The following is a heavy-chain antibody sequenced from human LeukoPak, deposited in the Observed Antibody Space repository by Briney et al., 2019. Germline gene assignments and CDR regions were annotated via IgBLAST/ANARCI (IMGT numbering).Heavy chain of an antibody. Sequence: GGSLRLSCATSGFNFDRYTIHWVRQAPGKGLEWVSLAVWAGGTTFYSDSVGGRFTIPRDSGRKSVYLQMNSLTTDDTAFYFCAKELDTMFFDYWGQGALVTVSS. J-gene: IGHJ4*02. CDR1: GFNFDRYT. CDR3: AKELDTMFFDY. V-gene: IGHV3-43*01. D-gene: IGHD3-10*02. CDR2: AVWAGGTT.